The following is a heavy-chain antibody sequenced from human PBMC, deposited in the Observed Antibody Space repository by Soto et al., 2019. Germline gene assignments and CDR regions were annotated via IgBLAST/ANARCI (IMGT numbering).Heavy chain of an antibody. V-gene: IGHV3-66*01. CDR2: IYSGGST. CDR3: ARDRRAILTGSDAFDI. D-gene: IGHD3-9*01. CDR1: GFTVSSNY. Sequence: GGSLRLSCAASGFTVSSNYMSWVRQAPGKGLEWVSVIYSGGSTYYADSVKGRFTISRDNSKNTLYLQMNSLRAEDTAVYYCARDRRAILTGSDAFDIWGQGTMVTVSS. J-gene: IGHJ3*02.